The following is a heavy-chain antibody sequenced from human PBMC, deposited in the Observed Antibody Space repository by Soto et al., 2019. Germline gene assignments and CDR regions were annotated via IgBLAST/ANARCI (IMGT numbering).Heavy chain of an antibody. CDR2: ISAYNGNT. CDR3: ARGRPPYCSGGSCYSGPYYYYGIDV. J-gene: IGHJ6*02. Sequence: ASVKVSCKASGYTFSSYSIIWVRQAPGQGLEWMAWISAYNGNTNYAQRSQGRVTMTRDTSTSTVYMELSSLRSEDTAVYYCARGRPPYCSGGSCYSGPYYYYGIDVWGQGTTVTVSS. V-gene: IGHV1-18*01. D-gene: IGHD2-15*01. CDR1: GYTFSSYS.